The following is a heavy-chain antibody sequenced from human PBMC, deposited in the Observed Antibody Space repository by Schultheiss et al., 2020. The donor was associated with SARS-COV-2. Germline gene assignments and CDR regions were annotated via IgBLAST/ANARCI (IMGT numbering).Heavy chain of an antibody. D-gene: IGHD3-9*01. J-gene: IGHJ6*02. V-gene: IGHV1-18*04. CDR2: ISAYNGNT. CDR3: ARDPPWGYDILTGYSIGPYYGMDV. Sequence: ASVKVSCKASGYTFTSYGISWVRQAPGQGLEWMGWISAYNGNTNYAQKLQGRVTMTTDTSTSTAYMELRSLRSDDTAVYYCARDPPWGYDILTGYSIGPYYGMDVWGQGTTVTVSS. CDR1: GYTFTSYG.